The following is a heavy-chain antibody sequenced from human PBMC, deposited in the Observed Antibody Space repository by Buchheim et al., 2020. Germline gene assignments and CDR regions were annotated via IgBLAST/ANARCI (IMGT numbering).Heavy chain of an antibody. CDR2: IHQRGNT. D-gene: IGHD1-14*01. CDR3: ARGPGARRTLDF. J-gene: IGHJ4*02. V-gene: IGHV4-34*01. Sequence: QVQLQQWGAGLLKPSETLSLTCAVYGESFSDYYWNWIRLLPAKGLEWIGEIHQRGNTKYNPSLESRATMPVDASKNQFSLSVTSVTAADTGVYYCARGPGARRTLDFWGQGTL. CDR1: GESFSDYY.